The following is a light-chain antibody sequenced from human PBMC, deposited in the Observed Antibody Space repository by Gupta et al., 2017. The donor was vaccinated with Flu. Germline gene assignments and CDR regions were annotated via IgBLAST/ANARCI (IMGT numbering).Light chain of an antibody. V-gene: IGLV3-21*02. Sequence: HVVTQPPSVSVAPGQTARITCGGNKIGSKTVHWYQQKPGPAPVLVGYDDTDRRSGIPERGSGSNSGTTETMNRSRVEAGDEAYVDCQKWHSGSDHVFGGGTKLTVL. CDR3: QKWHSGSDHV. CDR1: KIGSKT. J-gene: IGLJ3*02. CDR2: DDT.